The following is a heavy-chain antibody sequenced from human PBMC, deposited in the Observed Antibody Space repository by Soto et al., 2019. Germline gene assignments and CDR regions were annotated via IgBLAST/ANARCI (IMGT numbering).Heavy chain of an antibody. CDR1: GGSISSYY. CDR2: IYTSGST. Sequence: PSETLSLTCTVSGGSISSYYWSWIRQPAGKGLEWIGRIYTSGSTNYNPSLKSRVTMSVDTSKNQFSLKLSSVTAADTAVYYCARDGDSSSWYPVNWFDPWGQGTLVTVSS. V-gene: IGHV4-4*07. J-gene: IGHJ5*02. D-gene: IGHD6-13*01. CDR3: ARDGDSSSWYPVNWFDP.